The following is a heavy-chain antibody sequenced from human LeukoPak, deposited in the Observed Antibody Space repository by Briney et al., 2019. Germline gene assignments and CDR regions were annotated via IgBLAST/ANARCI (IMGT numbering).Heavy chain of an antibody. D-gene: IGHD2-15*01. J-gene: IGHJ4*02. CDR1: GFTFSSSA. CDR3: AKQLGYCSDGSCFFPY. Sequence: GGSLRLSCAASGFTFSSSAMSWVRQAPGKGLEWVSAISNNGGYTYYADSVQGRFTISRDNSKSTLCLQMNSLRAEDTAVYYCAKQLGYCSDGSCFFPYWGQGTLVTVSS. V-gene: IGHV3-23*01. CDR2: ISNNGGYT.